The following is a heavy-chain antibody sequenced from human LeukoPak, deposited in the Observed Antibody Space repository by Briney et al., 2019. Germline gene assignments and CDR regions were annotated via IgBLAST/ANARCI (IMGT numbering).Heavy chain of an antibody. CDR2: ISYDGSNK. CDR1: GFTFSSYA. CDR3: ARAGYGGDY. D-gene: IGHD4-23*01. Sequence: PGGSLRLSCAASGFTFSSYAMHWVRQAPGKGLEWVAVISYDGSNKYYADSVKGRFTISRDNAKNSLYLQMNSLRAEDTAVYYCARAGYGGDYWGQGTLVTVSS. J-gene: IGHJ4*02. V-gene: IGHV3-30-3*01.